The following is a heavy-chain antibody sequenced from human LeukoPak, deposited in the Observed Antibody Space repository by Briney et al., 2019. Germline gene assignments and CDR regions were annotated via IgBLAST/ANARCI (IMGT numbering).Heavy chain of an antibody. J-gene: IGHJ5*02. CDR1: GGSMSSYY. D-gene: IGHD6-19*01. V-gene: IGHV4-4*07. CDR2: IYSSGTT. CDR3: VRTVARDDWSDP. Sequence: SETLSLTCTVSGGSMSSYYWSWIRQPAGKGLEWIGRIYSSGTTNYNPSLKSRLTMSVDTSKNQFSLKLSSVTAADTAVYYCVRTVARDDWSDPWGQGALVTVSS.